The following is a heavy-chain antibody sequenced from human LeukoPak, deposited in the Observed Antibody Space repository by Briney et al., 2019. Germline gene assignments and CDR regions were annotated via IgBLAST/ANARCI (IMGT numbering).Heavy chain of an antibody. CDR1: GYTFTSYY. CDR3: ASGPGRYYCDSSGYRLDY. CDR2: INPSGGST. V-gene: IGHV1-46*01. J-gene: IGHJ4*02. D-gene: IGHD3-22*01. Sequence: ASVKVSCKASGYTFTSYYMHWVRQAPGQGLEWMGIINPSGGSTSYAQKFQGRVTMTRDTSTSTVYMELSSLRSEDTAVYYCASGPGRYYCDSSGYRLDYWGQGTLVTVSS.